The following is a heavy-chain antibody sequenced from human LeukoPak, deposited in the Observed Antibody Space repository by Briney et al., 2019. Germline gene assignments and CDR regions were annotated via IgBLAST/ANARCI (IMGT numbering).Heavy chain of an antibody. CDR2: IYYSGRT. D-gene: IGHD3-10*01. CDR1: GVSLSSDAYY. J-gene: IGHJ4*02. V-gene: IGHV4-31*03. Sequence: SQTLSLTCTVSGVSLSSDAYYWSWIRQHPGEGLEWIGYIYYSGRTYYSPSLRSRVAISVDTSKNQFSLSLSSVTAADTAVYYCARAVATYYASGSYYFDYWGQGLLVTVSS. CDR3: ARAVATYYASGSYYFDY.